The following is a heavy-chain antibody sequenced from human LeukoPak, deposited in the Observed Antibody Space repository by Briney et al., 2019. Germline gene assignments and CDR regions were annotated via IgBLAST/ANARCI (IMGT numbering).Heavy chain of an antibody. CDR3: ARSSMIVYAFDI. CDR1: GYTLTELS. V-gene: IGHV1-24*01. Sequence: ASVKVSCKVSGYTLTELSMHWVRQAPGKGLEWMGGFDPEDGETIYAQKFQGRVTMTEDTSTDTAYMELSSLRSDDTAVYYCARSSMIVYAFDIWGQGTMVTVSS. CDR2: FDPEDGET. J-gene: IGHJ3*02. D-gene: IGHD3-22*01.